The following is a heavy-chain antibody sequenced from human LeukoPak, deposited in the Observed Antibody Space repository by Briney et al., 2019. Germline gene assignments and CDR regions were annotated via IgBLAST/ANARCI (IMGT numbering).Heavy chain of an antibody. CDR2: IYTSGRT. D-gene: IGHD2-2*02. CDR1: GGSISSGSYY. Sequence: SETLSLTCTVSGGSISSGSYYWSWIRQPAGKGREWIGRIYTSGRTNSHSSLKSRVTISVDTSKNQFSLKLSSVSAAYTAVYYCARGECSSTSCYTGNYYYYMDVWGKGTTVTVSS. V-gene: IGHV4-61*02. CDR3: ARGECSSTSCYTGNYYYYMDV. J-gene: IGHJ6*03.